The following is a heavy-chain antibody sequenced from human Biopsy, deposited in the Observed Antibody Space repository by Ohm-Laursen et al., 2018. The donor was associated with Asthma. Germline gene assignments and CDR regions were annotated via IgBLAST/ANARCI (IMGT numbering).Heavy chain of an antibody. CDR1: GFTFGDYW. V-gene: IGHV3-7*01. Sequence: SLRLSCTAAGFTFGDYWMSWVRQVPGKGLEWVANIKHDGTEKNHVDSLKGRFTISRDNAKNSLYLQMNSLRAEDTAAYYCARTFHFWSPYHAEQYQLWGQGTLVTVPS. D-gene: IGHD3-3*02. CDR2: IKHDGTEK. CDR3: ARTFHFWSPYHAEQYQL. J-gene: IGHJ1*01.